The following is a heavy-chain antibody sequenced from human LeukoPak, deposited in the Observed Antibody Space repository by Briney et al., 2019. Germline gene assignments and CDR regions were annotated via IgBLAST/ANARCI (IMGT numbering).Heavy chain of an antibody. Sequence: GGSLRLSCAASGFTFSSYGMHWVRQAPGKGLEWVAVISYDGSNQYYADSVKGRFTISRDNSKNTLYLQMNSLRAEDTAVYYCAKDKGGGYGNDGFDIWGRGTMATVSS. CDR2: ISYDGSNQ. J-gene: IGHJ3*02. CDR1: GFTFSSYG. V-gene: IGHV3-30*18. CDR3: AKDKGGGYGNDGFDI. D-gene: IGHD3-16*01.